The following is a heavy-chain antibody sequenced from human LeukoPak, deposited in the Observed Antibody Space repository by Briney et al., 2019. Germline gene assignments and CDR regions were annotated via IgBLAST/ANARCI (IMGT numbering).Heavy chain of an antibody. V-gene: IGHV4-38-2*01. D-gene: IGHD3-22*01. Sequence: KPSETLSLTCAVSGYSISSGYYWGWIWQPPGKGLEWIGSIYHSGSTYYNPSLKSRVTISVDTSKNQFSLKLSSVTAADTAVYYCARQRMSSGYLNAFDTWGQGTMVTVSS. CDR2: IYHSGST. CDR1: GYSISSGYY. CDR3: ARQRMSSGYLNAFDT. J-gene: IGHJ3*02.